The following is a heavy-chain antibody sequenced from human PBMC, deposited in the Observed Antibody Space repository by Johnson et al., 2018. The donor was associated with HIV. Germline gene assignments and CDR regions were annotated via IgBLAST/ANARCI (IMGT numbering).Heavy chain of an antibody. V-gene: IGHV3-30*04. D-gene: IGHD6-13*01. J-gene: IGHJ3*02. CDR2: ISYDGSNK. CDR3: AETPGIAAAGTGYAFDI. Sequence: QVQLVESGGGVVQPGRSLRLSCVASGFRFSSYAVHWVRQAPGKGLEWVAVISYDGSNKYYADSVKGRFTISRDNSKNTMYLQMNSLRAEDTAVYYCAETPGIAAAGTGYAFDIWGQGTMVTVSS. CDR1: GFRFSSYA.